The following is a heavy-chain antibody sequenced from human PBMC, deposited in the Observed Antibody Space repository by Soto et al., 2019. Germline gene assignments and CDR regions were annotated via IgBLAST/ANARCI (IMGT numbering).Heavy chain of an antibody. D-gene: IGHD2-21*02. V-gene: IGHV4-39*07. CDR2: IYYSGTA. CDR1: GGSISSSSYY. Sequence: SETQSLTCPVSGGSISSSSYYWGWIRQPPGKGLEWIGSIYYSGTAYYNPSLKSRVTISVHTSNNQFSLELSSVTAADTAVYYCAREGGDSYSWYFDLWGRGTLVTVSS. CDR3: AREGGDSYSWYFDL. J-gene: IGHJ2*01.